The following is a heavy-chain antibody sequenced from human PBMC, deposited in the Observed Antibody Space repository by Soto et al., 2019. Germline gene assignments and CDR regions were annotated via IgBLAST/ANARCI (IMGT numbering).Heavy chain of an antibody. Sequence: GGSLRLSCAASGFTFSKYGMHWVRQAPGKGLEWVAVISYDGRDKYSADSVKGRFTISRDSSKNTVSLEMTSLRAEDTAFYYCAKGGRQWLVTSDFNYWGQGALVTVSS. CDR3: AKGGRQWLVTSDFNY. CDR1: GFTFSKYG. CDR2: ISYDGRDK. D-gene: IGHD6-19*01. J-gene: IGHJ4*02. V-gene: IGHV3-30*18.